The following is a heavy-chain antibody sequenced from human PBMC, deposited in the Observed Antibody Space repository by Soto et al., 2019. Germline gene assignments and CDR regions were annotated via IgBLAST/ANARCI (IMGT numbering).Heavy chain of an antibody. Sequence: EVQLVESGGGLVQPGGSLRLSCAVSGFMFSDHYMDWVRQAPGRGLEWVARIRNKAKSYTTEYAASVQGRFTISRDDSKNSLYLQMDSLKAEDTAMYYCARALDISTYWTFDSWGQGTLVTVSS. CDR3: ARALDISTYWTFDS. D-gene: IGHD5-12*01. V-gene: IGHV3-72*01. CDR2: IRNKAKSYTT. J-gene: IGHJ4*02. CDR1: GFMFSDHY.